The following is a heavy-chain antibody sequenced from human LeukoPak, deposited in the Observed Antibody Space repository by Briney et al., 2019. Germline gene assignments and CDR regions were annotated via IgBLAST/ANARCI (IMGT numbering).Heavy chain of an antibody. CDR2: ISAYNGNT. J-gene: IGHJ6*02. Sequence: ASVTVSCKASGYTLTSYGISWVRQAPGQGLEWMGWISAYNGNTNYAQKLQGRVTMTTDTSTSTAYMELRSLRSDDTAVYYCARLALEIYYYYGMDVWGQGTTVTVSS. CDR1: GYTLTSYG. D-gene: IGHD1-1*01. V-gene: IGHV1-18*01. CDR3: ARLALEIYYYYGMDV.